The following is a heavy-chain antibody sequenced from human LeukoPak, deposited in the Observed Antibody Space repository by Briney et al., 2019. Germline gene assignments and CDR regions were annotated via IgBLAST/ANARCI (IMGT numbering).Heavy chain of an antibody. V-gene: IGHV3-43*02. CDR2: VSGDGGRT. CDR3: ARDRMSRAPTYFHH. J-gene: IGHJ1*01. CDR1: GFTFDEFA. D-gene: IGHD2-2*01. Sequence: PGGSLRLSCAASGFTFDEFAMHWVRQAPGKGLEWVSFVSGDGGRTDYADSVKGRFTISIDNSKNSLYLQMNSLTAEDTAFYFCARDRMSRAPTYFHHWGQGTLVTVSA.